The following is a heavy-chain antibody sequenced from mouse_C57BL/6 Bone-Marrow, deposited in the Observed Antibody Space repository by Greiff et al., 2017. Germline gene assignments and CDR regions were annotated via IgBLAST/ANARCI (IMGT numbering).Heavy chain of an antibody. CDR3: ARGPFYYYGSSHWYCDV. J-gene: IGHJ1*03. CDR1: GYTFTGYW. CDR2: IFPGSGST. V-gene: IGHV1-9*01. Sequence: QVQLQQSGAELMKPGASVKLSCKATGYTFTGYWIEWVKQRPGHGLEWIGEIFPGSGSTNYNEKFKGKATFTADKSSNTAYMQLSSLTTEDSAIDDCARGPFYYYGSSHWYCDVWGTGTTVTVSS. D-gene: IGHD1-1*01.